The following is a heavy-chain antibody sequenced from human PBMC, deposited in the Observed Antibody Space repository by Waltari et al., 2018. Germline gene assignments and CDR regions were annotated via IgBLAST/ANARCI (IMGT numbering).Heavy chain of an antibody. CDR1: GFTFISYS. Sequence: EVQLVESGGGLVKPGGSLRLSCAASGFTFISYSMNWVRQAPGKGLEWVSSISSSSSYIYYADSVKGRFTISRDNAKNSLYLQMNSLRAEDTAVYYCARDWGQGAHDAFDIWGQGTMVTVSS. V-gene: IGHV3-21*01. CDR3: ARDWGQGAHDAFDI. J-gene: IGHJ3*02. CDR2: ISSSSSYI. D-gene: IGHD1-26*01.